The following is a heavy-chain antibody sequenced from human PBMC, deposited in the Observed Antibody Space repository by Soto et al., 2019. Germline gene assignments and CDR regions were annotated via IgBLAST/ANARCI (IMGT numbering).Heavy chain of an antibody. J-gene: IGHJ5*02. CDR3: ARKGRGILREHLGIPKTGWFDP. CDR1: GGSFSGYY. CDR2: INHSGST. V-gene: IGHV4-34*01. D-gene: IGHD1-1*01. Sequence: QVQLQQWGAGLLKPSETLSLTCAVYGGSFSGYYWSWIRQPPGKGLEWIGEINHSGSTNYNPSLKSRVTISVDTSKNQFSLKLSSVTAADTAVYYCARKGRGILREHLGIPKTGWFDPWGQGTLVTVSS.